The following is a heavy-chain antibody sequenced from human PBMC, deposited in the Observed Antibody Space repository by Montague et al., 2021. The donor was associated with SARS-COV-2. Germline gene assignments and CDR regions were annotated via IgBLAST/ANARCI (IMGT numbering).Heavy chain of an antibody. CDR2: ISRNSGYI. Sequence: SLRLSCAASGFTFSGYTVNWVRQAPGKGLEWVSAISRNSGYIYYADSVKGRFTISRDNAKNSLYLQMNSLRAEDTAVYYCVRAEHYDFWSGKSFEYWGQGTLVTVSS. D-gene: IGHD3-3*01. V-gene: IGHV3-21*04. CDR3: VRAEHYDFWSGKSFEY. J-gene: IGHJ4*02. CDR1: GFTFSGYT.